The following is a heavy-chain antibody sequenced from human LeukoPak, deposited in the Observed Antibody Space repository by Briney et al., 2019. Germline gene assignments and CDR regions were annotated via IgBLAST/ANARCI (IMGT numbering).Heavy chain of an antibody. D-gene: IGHD3-10*01. Sequence: ASVKVSCKASGYTFTSYYMHWVRQAPGQGLEWMGWINPNSGGTNYAQKFQGRVTMTRDTSISTAYMELSRLRSDDTAVYYCARDALWFGEAYYYYCMDVWGKGTTVTISS. CDR3: ARDALWFGEAYYYYCMDV. J-gene: IGHJ6*03. V-gene: IGHV1-2*02. CDR2: INPNSGGT. CDR1: GYTFTSYY.